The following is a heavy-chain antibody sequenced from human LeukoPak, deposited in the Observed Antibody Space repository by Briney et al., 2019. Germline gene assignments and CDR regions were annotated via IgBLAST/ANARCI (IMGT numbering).Heavy chain of an antibody. CDR3: ARGATDDSSGYWYYFDY. V-gene: IGHV4-34*01. CDR1: SGSFSGYY. Sequence: PSETLSLTCAVYSGSFSGYYWSWIRQPPGKGLEWIGEINHSGSTNYNPSLKSRVTISVDTSKNQFSLKLSSVTAADTAVYYCARGATDDSSGYWYYFDYWGQGTLVTVSS. D-gene: IGHD3-22*01. J-gene: IGHJ4*02. CDR2: INHSGST.